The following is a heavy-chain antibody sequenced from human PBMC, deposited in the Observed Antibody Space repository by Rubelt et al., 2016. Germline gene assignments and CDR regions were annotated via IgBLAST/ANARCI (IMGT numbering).Heavy chain of an antibody. Sequence: EVQLLESGGGLVQPGGSLRLSCAASGFTFSSYSMNWVRQAPGKGLEWVSYISSSSSTIYYAVSVKGRFTISRDNAKNSLYLQMNSLRAEDTAVYYCARALDYSWSYYYYMDVWGKGTTVTVSS. J-gene: IGHJ6*03. D-gene: IGHD4-11*01. V-gene: IGHV3-48*04. CDR3: ARALDYSWSYYYYMDV. CDR1: GFTFSSYS. CDR2: ISSSSSTI.